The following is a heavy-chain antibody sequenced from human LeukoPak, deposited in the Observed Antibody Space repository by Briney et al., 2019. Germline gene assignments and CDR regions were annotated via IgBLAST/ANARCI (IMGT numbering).Heavy chain of an antibody. CDR1: GASISSSY. D-gene: IGHD3-9*01. Sequence: SETPSLTCTVSGASISSSYWSWIRQSPGKGLEWIGYIYYSGSTNYNPSLQSRVTMSIDTSKNQFSLRLSSVTAADTAVYYCXXXXXXXXXXXXPFDLWGQGALVTVSS. J-gene: IGHJ4*02. CDR2: IYYSGST. V-gene: IGHV4-59*01. CDR3: XXXXXXXXXXXXPFDL.